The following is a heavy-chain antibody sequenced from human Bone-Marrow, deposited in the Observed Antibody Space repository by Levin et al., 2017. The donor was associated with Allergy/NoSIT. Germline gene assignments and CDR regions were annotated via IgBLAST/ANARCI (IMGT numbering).Heavy chain of an antibody. J-gene: IGHJ4*02. Sequence: ASVKVSCAASGFRFSSYAMSWVRQAPGKGLEWVSAISGGGTRTYYADSVKGRFTISRDNSENTLYLQMNSLRAEDTAVYFCAKDSYSVAGTFGYWGQGSLVTVSS. CDR3: AKDSYSVAGTFGY. V-gene: IGHV3-23*01. CDR2: ISGGGTRT. CDR1: GFRFSSYA. D-gene: IGHD6-19*01.